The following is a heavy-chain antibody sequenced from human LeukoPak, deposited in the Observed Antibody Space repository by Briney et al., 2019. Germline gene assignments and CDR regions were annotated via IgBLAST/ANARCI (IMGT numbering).Heavy chain of an antibody. CDR3: ARVRSQGRVVAAIGY. D-gene: IGHD2-15*01. Sequence: ASVKVSCKASGYTFTGYYMHWVRQAPGQGLEWMGWINPNSGGTNYAQKFRGRVTMTRDTSISTAYMELSRLGSDDTAVYYCARVRSQGRVVAAIGYWGQGTLVTVSS. CDR1: GYTFTGYY. V-gene: IGHV1-2*02. CDR2: INPNSGGT. J-gene: IGHJ4*02.